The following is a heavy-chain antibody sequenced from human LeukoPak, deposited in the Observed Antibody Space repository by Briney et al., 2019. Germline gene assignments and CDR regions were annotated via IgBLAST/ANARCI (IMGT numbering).Heavy chain of an antibody. J-gene: IGHJ4*02. CDR3: ARGREYQLLYPGYYFDY. CDR1: GGSISSSSYY. CDR2: IYYSGST. V-gene: IGHV4-39*07. Sequence: SETLSLTCTVSGGSISSSSYYWGWIRQPPGKGLERIGSIYYSGSTYYNPSLKSRVTISVDTSKNQFSLKLSSVTAADTAVYYCARGREYQLLYPGYYFDYWGQGTLVTVSS. D-gene: IGHD2-2*02.